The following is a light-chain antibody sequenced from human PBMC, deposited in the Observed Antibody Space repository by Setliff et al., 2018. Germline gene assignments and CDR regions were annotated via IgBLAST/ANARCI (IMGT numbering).Light chain of an antibody. J-gene: IGLJ1*01. CDR3: ASKTGPGTSV. CDR2: SVN. V-gene: IGLV2-14*03. Sequence: QCVLTQPASVSGSPEQCITISCTGEFGAYGSAYVSWYQQHPDKAPKLIIYSVNNRPSGISHRFSGSNSANTASLTISWLQAEDEAEYFCASKTGPGTSVFGPGTNVTVL. CDR1: FGAYGSAY.